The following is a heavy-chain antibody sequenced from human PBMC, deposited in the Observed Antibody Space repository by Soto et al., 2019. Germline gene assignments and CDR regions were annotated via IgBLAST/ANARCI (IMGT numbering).Heavy chain of an antibody. J-gene: IGHJ3*01. CDR3: TKAGGWYYYDSSGPPDASHV. Sequence: PXGSLILSCSASGFTLNFYAMAWVRQAPGKGLDWVSGISVNGRTNYADSVKGRFTISRDNSKNMVFLQMDTLRAEDTALYYCTKAGGWYYYDSSGPPDASHVWGQGTMVTVSS. D-gene: IGHD3-22*01. CDR1: GFTLNFYA. V-gene: IGHV3-23*01. CDR2: ISVNGRT.